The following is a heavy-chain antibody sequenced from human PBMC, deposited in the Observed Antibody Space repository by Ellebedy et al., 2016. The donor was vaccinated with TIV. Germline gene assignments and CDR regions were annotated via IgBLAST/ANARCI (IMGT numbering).Heavy chain of an antibody. CDR1: GLTFSNYA. CDR2: ISGSGSNT. CDR3: AKGSSRGVVVVAAIPYYFDY. Sequence: GGSLRLXCEASGLTFSNYAMSWVRQGPGKGLEWVSAISGSGSNTFYADPVKGRFTVSRDNSKNTLYLQMNSLRAEDTAVYYCAKGSSRGVVVVAAIPYYFDYWGQGTLVTVSS. D-gene: IGHD2-15*01. V-gene: IGHV3-23*01. J-gene: IGHJ4*02.